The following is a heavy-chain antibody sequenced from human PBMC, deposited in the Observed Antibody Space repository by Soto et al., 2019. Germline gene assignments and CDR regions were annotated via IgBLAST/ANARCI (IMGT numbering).Heavy chain of an antibody. Sequence: PSETLSLTCTVSGGSISSYYWSWIRQPPGKGLEWIGYIYYSGSTNYNPSLKSRVTISVDTSKNQFSLKLSSVTAADTAVYYCARQGVRDGMVRGDPLGYYGMDVWGQGTTVT. CDR1: GGSISSYY. D-gene: IGHD3-10*01. CDR2: IYYSGST. J-gene: IGHJ6*02. V-gene: IGHV4-59*08. CDR3: ARQGVRDGMVRGDPLGYYGMDV.